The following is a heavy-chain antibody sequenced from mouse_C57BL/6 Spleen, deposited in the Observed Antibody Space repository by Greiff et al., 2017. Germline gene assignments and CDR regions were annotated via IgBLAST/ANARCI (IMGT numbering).Heavy chain of an antibody. CDR1: GYTFTTYP. D-gene: IGHD2-4*01. V-gene: IGHV1-47*01. J-gene: IGHJ3*01. CDR2: FHPYNDDT. Sequence: QVQLKQSGAELVKPGASVKMSCKASGYTFTTYPIEWMKQNHGKSLEWIGNFHPYNDDTKYNEKFKGKATLTVETSSSTVYLELSRLTSDDSAVYYCARRGYDYDWVFAYWGQGTLVTVSA. CDR3: ARRGYDYDWVFAY.